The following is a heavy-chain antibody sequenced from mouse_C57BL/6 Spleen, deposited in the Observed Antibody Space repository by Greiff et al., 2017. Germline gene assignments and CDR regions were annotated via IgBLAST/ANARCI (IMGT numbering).Heavy chain of an antibody. V-gene: IGHV1-76*01. J-gene: IGHJ3*01. CDR2: IYPGSGNT. D-gene: IGHD3-2*02. Sequence: VKLMESGAELVRPGASVKLSCKASGYTFTDYYINWVKQRPGQGLEWIARIYPGSGNTYYNEKFKGKATLTAEKSSSTAYMQLSSLTSEDSAVYFCARSALDSSGWCAYWGQGTLVTVSA. CDR1: GYTFTDYY. CDR3: ARSALDSSGWCAY.